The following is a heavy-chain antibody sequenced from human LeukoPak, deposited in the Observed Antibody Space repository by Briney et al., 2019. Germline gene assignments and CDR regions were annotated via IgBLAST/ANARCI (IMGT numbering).Heavy chain of an antibody. J-gene: IGHJ4*02. V-gene: IGHV4-34*01. D-gene: IGHD1-26*01. Sequence: SETLSLTCAVYGGTFTSYYYWTWMRQSPGKGLEWIGESDHSGNTHFNPSLQSRVTMSAHTSSNQFSLKVASVTAADTAVYYCARGQWGDRLRYWGQGTLVTVSS. CDR2: SDHSGNT. CDR1: GGTFTSYY. CDR3: ARGQWGDRLRY.